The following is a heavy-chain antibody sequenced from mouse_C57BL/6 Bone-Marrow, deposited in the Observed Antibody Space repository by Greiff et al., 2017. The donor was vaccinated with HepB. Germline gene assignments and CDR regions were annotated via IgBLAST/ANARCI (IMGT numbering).Heavy chain of an antibody. CDR2: IDPEDGET. CDR3: AEGGLRRVYYFDY. V-gene: IGHV14-2*01. CDR1: GFNIKDYY. Sequence: DVQLVESGAELVKPGASVKLSCTASGFNIKDYYMHWVKQRTEQGLEWIGRIDPEDGETKYAPKFQGKATITADTSSNTAYLQLSSLTSEDTAVYYCAEGGLRRVYYFDYWGQGTTLTVSS. J-gene: IGHJ2*01. D-gene: IGHD2-4*01.